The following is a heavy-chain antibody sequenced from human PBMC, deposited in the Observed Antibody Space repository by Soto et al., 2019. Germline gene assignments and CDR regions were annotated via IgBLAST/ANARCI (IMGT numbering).Heavy chain of an antibody. D-gene: IGHD3-10*01. J-gene: IGHJ5*02. Sequence: PGGSLRLSCTASGFTFGDYAMSWFRQAPGKGLEWVGFIRSKAYGGTTEYAASVKGRFTISRDDSKSIAYLQMNSLKTEDTAVYYCTRDLVEYYGSGSYEAVWFDPWGQGTLVTVSS. CDR2: IRSKAYGGTT. CDR3: TRDLVEYYGSGSYEAVWFDP. CDR1: GFTFGDYA. V-gene: IGHV3-49*03.